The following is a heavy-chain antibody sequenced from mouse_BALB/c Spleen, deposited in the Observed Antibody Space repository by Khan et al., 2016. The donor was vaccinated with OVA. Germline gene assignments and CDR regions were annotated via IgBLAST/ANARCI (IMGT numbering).Heavy chain of an antibody. Sequence: QVQLQQSGAELVRPGASVKLSCKTSGYTFTNYWVNWVRQRPGQGLEWIGNIYPSDSYTNYNQKFKDKATLSVDKSSSTAYIQLSSPTSEDSAVYYCTREGTTVGAMDYWGQGTSVTVSS. CDR3: TREGTTVGAMDY. D-gene: IGHD1-1*01. V-gene: IGHV1-69*02. CDR2: IYPSDSYT. CDR1: GYTFTNYW. J-gene: IGHJ4*01.